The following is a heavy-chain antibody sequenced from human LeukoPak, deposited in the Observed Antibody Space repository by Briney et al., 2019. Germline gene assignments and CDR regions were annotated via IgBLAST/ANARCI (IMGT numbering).Heavy chain of an antibody. V-gene: IGHV4-59*08. CDR1: GGSISGYY. CDR3: ARHGGFNTPIDY. D-gene: IGHD2-15*01. CDR2: VHYSGST. J-gene: IGHJ4*02. Sequence: SETLSLTCTVSGGSISGYYYYWIRQPPGTGLEWIGYVHYSGSTNYNPSLKSRLTISIDKSKNQFSLTLNSVTAADTAVFYCARHGGFNTPIDYWGQGTLVTVSS.